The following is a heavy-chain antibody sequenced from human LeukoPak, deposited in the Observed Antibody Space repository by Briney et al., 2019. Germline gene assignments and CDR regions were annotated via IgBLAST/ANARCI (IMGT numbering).Heavy chain of an antibody. V-gene: IGHV1-8*01. CDR3: ARGRGSGHKENWFDP. Sequence: ASVKVFCKASGYTFTTYDINWVRQATGQGLEWVGWMNPNSGNTGYAQKFQGRVTMTRNTSISTAYMELSSLRSEDTAVYYCARGRGSGHKENWFDPWGQGTLVTVSS. D-gene: IGHD6-19*01. CDR1: GYTFTTYD. CDR2: MNPNSGNT. J-gene: IGHJ5*02.